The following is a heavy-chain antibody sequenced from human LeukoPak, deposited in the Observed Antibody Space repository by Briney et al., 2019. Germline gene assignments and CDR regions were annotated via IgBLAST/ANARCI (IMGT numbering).Heavy chain of an antibody. CDR1: GFTFSSYS. D-gene: IGHD6-13*01. CDR2: ISSSSSTI. Sequence: PGGSLRLFCAASGFTFSSYSMNWVRQAPGKGLEWVSYISSSSSTIYYADSVKGRFTISRDNAKNSLYLQMNSLRADDTAVYYCVASTGYSSSWFYFDYWGQGTLVTVSS. CDR3: VASTGYSSSWFYFDY. V-gene: IGHV3-48*01. J-gene: IGHJ4*02.